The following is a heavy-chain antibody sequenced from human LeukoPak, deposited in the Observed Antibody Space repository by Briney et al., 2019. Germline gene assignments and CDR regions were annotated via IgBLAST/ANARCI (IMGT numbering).Heavy chain of an antibody. CDR1: GFTFSSYE. CDR2: ISGSGGSS. D-gene: IGHD6-19*01. Sequence: GGPLRLSCAASGFTFSSYEMSWVRQAPGKGLEWVSAISGSGGSSNYADSVKGRFTISRDNSRNSLSLQMNSLRAEDTALYYGAKTGYSSGWYRIWDYWGQGTLVTVSS. J-gene: IGHJ4*02. CDR3: AKTGYSSGWYRIWDY. V-gene: IGHV3-23*01.